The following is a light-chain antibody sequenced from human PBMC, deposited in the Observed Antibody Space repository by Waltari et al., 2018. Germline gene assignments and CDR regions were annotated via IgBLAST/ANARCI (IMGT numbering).Light chain of an antibody. J-gene: IGKJ2*01. V-gene: IGKV1-5*03. CDR1: QSVRTW. Sequence: DIQMTQPPSTLSASVGDRVTIPCRASQSVRTWLAWYQQKPGKAPKLLIYMASSLESGVPSRFSGSGSGTDFTLTISSLQPDDFATYSCQQYSSFSTFGHGTKV. CDR3: QQYSSFST. CDR2: MAS.